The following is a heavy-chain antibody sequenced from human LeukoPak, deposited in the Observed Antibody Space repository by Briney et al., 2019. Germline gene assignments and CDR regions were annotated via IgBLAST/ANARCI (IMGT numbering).Heavy chain of an antibody. V-gene: IGHV3-21*04. CDR3: AREVETAAGPQDAFDI. D-gene: IGHD6-13*01. CDR2: ISSSSSYI. CDR1: GFTFSTYS. Sequence: GGSLRLSCAASGFTFSTYSMNWVRQAPGKGLEWVSSISSSSSYIYYADSVKGRFTISRDNSKNTLYLQMNSLRAEDTAVYYCAREVETAAGPQDAFDIWGQGTMVTVSS. J-gene: IGHJ3*02.